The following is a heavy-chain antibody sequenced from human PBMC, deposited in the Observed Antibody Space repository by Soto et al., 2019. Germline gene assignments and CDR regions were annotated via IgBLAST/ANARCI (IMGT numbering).Heavy chain of an antibody. D-gene: IGHD1-1*01. V-gene: IGHV1-3*01. CDR2: INGGNGNT. CDR3: ARGKGMEENYYYYGMDV. J-gene: IGHJ6*02. CDR1: GCRFSTHS. Sequence: ASVKVACKASGCRFSTHSIHWVRQAPGQGLEWMGWINGGNGNTKYSQKFRDRVTITRDASASTGYMELSSLRSEDTAVYYCARGKGMEENYYYYGMDVWGQGTTVTVSS.